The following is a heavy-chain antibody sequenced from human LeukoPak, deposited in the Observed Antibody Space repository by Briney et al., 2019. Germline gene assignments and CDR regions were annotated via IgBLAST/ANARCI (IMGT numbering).Heavy chain of an antibody. Sequence: ASVKVSCKASGYTFISYDINWVRQATGQGLEWMGWMNPNSGNTGYAQKFQGRVTMTRNTSISTAYMELSSLRAEDTAVYYCARGGDDYGDYSFDYWGQGTLVTVSS. D-gene: IGHD4-17*01. CDR3: ARGGDDYGDYSFDY. V-gene: IGHV1-8*01. CDR2: MNPNSGNT. J-gene: IGHJ4*02. CDR1: GYTFISYD.